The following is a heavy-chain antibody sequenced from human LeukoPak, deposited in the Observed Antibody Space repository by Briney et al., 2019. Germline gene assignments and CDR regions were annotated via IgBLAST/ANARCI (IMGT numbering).Heavy chain of an antibody. CDR1: GYTFTSYG. V-gene: IGHV1-18*01. CDR2: ISAYNGNT. Sequence: GASVTVSCKASGYTFTSYGISWVRQAPGQGLGWMGWISAYNGNTNYAQKLQGRVTMTTDTSTSTAYMELRSLRSDDTAVYYCARARAVIVPAASPWDYWGQGTLVTVSS. D-gene: IGHD2-2*01. J-gene: IGHJ4*02. CDR3: ARARAVIVPAASPWDY.